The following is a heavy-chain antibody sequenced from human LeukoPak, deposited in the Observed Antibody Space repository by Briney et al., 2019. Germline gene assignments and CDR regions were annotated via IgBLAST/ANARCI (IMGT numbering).Heavy chain of an antibody. CDR2: IKSKTDGGTT. D-gene: IGHD2-2*02. CDR1: GFTFSNAW. V-gene: IGHV3-15*01. J-gene: IGHJ6*03. CDR3: TTVAYCSSTSCYTFVRGGSGYYLDYYYMDV. Sequence: GGSLRLSCAASGFTFSNAWMSWVRQAPGKGREWVGRIKSKTDGGTTDYAAPVKGRFTISRDDSKNTLYLQMNSLKTEDTAVYYCTTVAYCSSTSCYTFVRGGSGYYLDYYYMDVWGKGTTVTVSS.